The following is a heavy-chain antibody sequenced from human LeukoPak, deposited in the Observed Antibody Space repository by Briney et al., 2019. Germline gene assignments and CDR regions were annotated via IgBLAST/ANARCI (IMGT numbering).Heavy chain of an antibody. CDR3: ARGFIGPFGL. Sequence: SETLSLTRAVYGGSFSGYYWSWIRQPPGKGLEWIGEINHSGSTNYNPSLKSRVTISVDTSKNQFSLKLSSVTAADTAVYYCARGFIGPFGLWGRGTLVTVSS. J-gene: IGHJ2*01. V-gene: IGHV4-34*01. CDR2: INHSGST. CDR1: GGSFSGYY. D-gene: IGHD3-3*01.